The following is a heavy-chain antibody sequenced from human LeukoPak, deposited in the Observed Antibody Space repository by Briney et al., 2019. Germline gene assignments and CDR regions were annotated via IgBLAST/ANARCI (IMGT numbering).Heavy chain of an antibody. D-gene: IGHD3-10*01. CDR3: ARDRDYYYGSGSYFYY. Sequence: SVKVSCKASGGTFSSYALNWVRQAPGQGLEWMGEIIPMYDKTNYAQKFHGRVTITADKSTSTAYMELTSLRSDDTAVYYCARDRDYYYGSGSYFYYWGQGTPVTVSS. CDR1: GGTFSSYA. V-gene: IGHV1-69*06. J-gene: IGHJ4*02. CDR2: IIPMYDKT.